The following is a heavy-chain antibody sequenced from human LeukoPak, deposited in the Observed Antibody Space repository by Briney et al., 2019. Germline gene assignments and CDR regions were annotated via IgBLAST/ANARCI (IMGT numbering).Heavy chain of an antibody. CDR1: GGSISSYY. J-gene: IGHJ6*02. Sequence: PSETLSLTCTVSGGSISSYYWSWIRQPPGKGLEWIGYIYYSGSTNYNPSLKSRVTISVDTSKNQFSLKLSSATAADTAVYYCARVRNLIGYCSGGSCYGYYYGMDVWGQGTTVTVSS. D-gene: IGHD2-15*01. CDR3: ARVRNLIGYCSGGSCYGYYYGMDV. V-gene: IGHV4-59*12. CDR2: IYYSGST.